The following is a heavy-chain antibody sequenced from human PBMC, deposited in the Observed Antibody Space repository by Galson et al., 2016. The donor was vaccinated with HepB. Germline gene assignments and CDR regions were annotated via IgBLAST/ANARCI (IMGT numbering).Heavy chain of an antibody. J-gene: IGHJ4*02. CDR1: GFTFSSFG. CDR2: IWFDGSDE. D-gene: IGHD2-8*02. V-gene: IGHV3-33*01. CDR3: ATGYCTVGECDDFDF. Sequence: SLRLSCAASGFTFSSFGMYWVRQTPSRGLGWVASIWFDGSDESYADSVKGRFIISRDNLRNTLYLQMNSLRVEDTAVYYCATGYCTVGECDDFDFWGQGTLLTVSS.